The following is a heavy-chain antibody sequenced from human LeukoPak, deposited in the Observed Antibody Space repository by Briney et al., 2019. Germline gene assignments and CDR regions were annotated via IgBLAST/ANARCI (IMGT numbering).Heavy chain of an antibody. D-gene: IGHD5-12*01. Sequence: PSETLSLTCTVSGGSISSSSYYWGWIRQPPGKGLEWIGSIYYSGSTYYNPTLKSRVTISVDTSKNQFSLKLSSVTAADTAVYYCARVRGWLRIIDYWGQGTLVTVSS. CDR1: GGSISSSSYY. CDR3: ARVRGWLRIIDY. J-gene: IGHJ4*02. V-gene: IGHV4-39*07. CDR2: IYYSGST.